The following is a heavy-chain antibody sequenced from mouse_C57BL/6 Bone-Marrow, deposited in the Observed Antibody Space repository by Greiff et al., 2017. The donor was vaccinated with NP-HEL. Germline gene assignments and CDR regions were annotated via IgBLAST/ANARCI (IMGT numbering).Heavy chain of an antibody. CDR2: IYPGDGDT. J-gene: IGHJ2*01. CDR3: AKDWNYFDY. D-gene: IGHD4-1*01. Sequence: LKESGASVKISCKASGYAFSSYWMNWVKQRPGKGLEWIGQIYPGDGDTNYNGKFTGKATLTADKSSSTAYLQLSSLTSEDSAVYFCAKDWNYFDYWGQGTTLTVSS. V-gene: IGHV1-80*01. CDR1: GYAFSSYW.